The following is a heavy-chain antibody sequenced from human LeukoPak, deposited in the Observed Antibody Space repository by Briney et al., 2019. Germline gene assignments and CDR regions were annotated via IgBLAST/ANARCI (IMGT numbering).Heavy chain of an antibody. CDR2: IHHSGNI. V-gene: IGHV4-34*01. CDR3: ARPLRVTMIRGAAFRASSDFDP. CDR1: GGSFSGYY. D-gene: IGHD3-10*01. Sequence: SETLSLTCAVYGGSFSGYYWSWIRQSPGKGLEWIGNIHHSGNIYYNVSLKSRVTISVHTSNNQFSLNLNSVTAADTAVYYCARPLRVTMIRGAAFRASSDFDPWGQGTLVTVSS. J-gene: IGHJ5*02.